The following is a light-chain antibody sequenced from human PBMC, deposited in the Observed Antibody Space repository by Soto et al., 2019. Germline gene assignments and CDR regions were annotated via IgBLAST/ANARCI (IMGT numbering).Light chain of an antibody. CDR3: QHYYSYPYT. J-gene: IGKJ2*01. CDR2: DAS. CDR1: QNIGSS. Sequence: DIQMTQSPSTLSASVGDRVTITCRASQNIGSSLAWYQQKPGKAPKLLIYDASTLRSGVPSRFSGSESGTEFTLTISSLQPDDSATYYCQHYYSYPYTFGQGTKLEIK. V-gene: IGKV1-5*01.